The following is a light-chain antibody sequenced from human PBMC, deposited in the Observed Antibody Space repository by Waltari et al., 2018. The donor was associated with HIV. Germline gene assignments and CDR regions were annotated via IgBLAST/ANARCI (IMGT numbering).Light chain of an antibody. CDR2: GYR. Sequence: SYVRTQPPPVSGAPGQTAGITWGGTNIRSKSVNWYQQKPGHAPVLVIYGYRDRPSGIPERFSGSNSGNTATLTISRVEAGDEADYYCEVWDSRSTHVLFGGGTKLTVL. V-gene: IGLV3-21*02. CDR1: NIRSKS. CDR3: EVWDSRSTHVL. J-gene: IGLJ2*01.